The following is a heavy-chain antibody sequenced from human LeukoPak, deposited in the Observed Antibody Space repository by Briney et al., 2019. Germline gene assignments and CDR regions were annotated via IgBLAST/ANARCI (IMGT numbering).Heavy chain of an antibody. CDR2: VIPIFGTA. CDR1: GGTFSSYA. J-gene: IGHJ5*02. CDR3: ARDRGAYCSSTSCYTGNWFDP. Sequence: ASVKVSCKASGGTFSSYAISWGRQAPGQRLEWMGGVIPIFGTAKYAQKFQGRVTITADESTSTAYMELSSLRPEDTAVYYCARDRGAYCSSTSCYTGNWFDPWGQGTLVTVSS. D-gene: IGHD2-2*02. V-gene: IGHV1-69*01.